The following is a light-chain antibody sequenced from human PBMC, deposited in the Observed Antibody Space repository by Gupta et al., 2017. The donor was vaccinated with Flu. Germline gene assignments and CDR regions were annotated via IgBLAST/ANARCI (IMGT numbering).Light chain of an antibody. CDR2: GAS. V-gene: IGKV3-15*01. Sequence: RVMTQSPATLSVSLGERATLSCRASQGVTTNVDWYQQKPGQAPRLLIHGASTRDTGIPARFSGSGCGTELTLTISSRHLEDVAGYYSQQHKNWPPVVFGQGTKLEIK. CDR1: QGVTTN. J-gene: IGKJ2*01. CDR3: QQHKNWPPVV.